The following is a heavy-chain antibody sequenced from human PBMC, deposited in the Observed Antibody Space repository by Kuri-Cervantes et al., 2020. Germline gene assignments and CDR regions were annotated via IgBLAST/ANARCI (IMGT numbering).Heavy chain of an antibody. CDR2: INHSGST. Sequence: SETLSLTCAVYGGSFSGYYWSWIRQPPGKGLEWIGEINHSGSTNYNPFLKSRVTISVDTSKNQFSLKLSSVTAADTAVYYCARSSIWPVGTLDYWGQGTLVTVSS. CDR1: GGSFSGYY. CDR3: ARSSIWPVGTLDY. V-gene: IGHV4-34*01. D-gene: IGHD2-2*01. J-gene: IGHJ4*02.